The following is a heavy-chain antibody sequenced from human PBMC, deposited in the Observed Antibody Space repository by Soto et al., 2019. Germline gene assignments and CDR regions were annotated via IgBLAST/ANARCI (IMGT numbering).Heavy chain of an antibody. CDR3: ARGPPPLWSSYRFAYFGP. CDR1: GASINNDAKS. CDR2: ITYSSDN. V-gene: IGHV4-31*11. D-gene: IGHD3-16*02. Sequence: TLSLTGAVSGASINNDAKSWSRIPQRPGEGLEWIGIITYSSDNYPMPSVRRRLILAFDTSKNQFSLELSFAAAADTAVYYCARGPPPLWSSYRFAYFGPWGHGTLVTVSS. J-gene: IGHJ5*02.